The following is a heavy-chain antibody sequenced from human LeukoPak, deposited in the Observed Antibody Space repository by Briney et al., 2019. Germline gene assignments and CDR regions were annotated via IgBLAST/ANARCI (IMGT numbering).Heavy chain of an antibody. Sequence: GGSLRLSCVASGFTFSSHPMTWVRQAPGKGLEWVSAISDSSDTRNYADSVRGRFTISRDNSKNKLYLQMNSLRSEDTAVYYCAKVGGNSPETDYWGQGTLVTVSS. CDR2: ISDSSDTR. CDR3: AKVGGNSPETDY. D-gene: IGHD4-23*01. J-gene: IGHJ4*02. CDR1: GFTFSSHP. V-gene: IGHV3-23*01.